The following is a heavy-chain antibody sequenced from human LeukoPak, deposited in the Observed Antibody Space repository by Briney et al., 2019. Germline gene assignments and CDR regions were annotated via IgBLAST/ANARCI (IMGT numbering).Heavy chain of an antibody. Sequence: PGGFLRLSCAASGFTVSSNYMSWVRQAPGKGLEWVSVIYSGGSTYYADSVKGRFTISRDNSKNTLYLQMNSLRAEDTAVYYCARDRSGSYRGMDVWGQGTTVTVSS. CDR3: ARDRSGSYRGMDV. CDR1: GFTVSSNY. V-gene: IGHV3-66*01. CDR2: IYSGGST. J-gene: IGHJ6*02. D-gene: IGHD3-10*01.